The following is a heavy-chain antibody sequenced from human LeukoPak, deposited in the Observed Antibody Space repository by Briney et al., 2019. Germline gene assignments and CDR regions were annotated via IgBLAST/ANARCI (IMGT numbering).Heavy chain of an antibody. CDR2: IYHSGST. CDR1: GYSINSGYY. Sequence: SETLSLTCAVSGYSINSGYYWGWIRQPPGKGLEWIGNIYHSGSTYYNPSLKSRVTISVDTSKNQFSLKLSSVTAADTAVYYCARGRDDFWSGYYYFDYWGQGTLVTVSS. D-gene: IGHD3-3*01. CDR3: ARGRDDFWSGYYYFDY. J-gene: IGHJ4*02. V-gene: IGHV4-38-2*01.